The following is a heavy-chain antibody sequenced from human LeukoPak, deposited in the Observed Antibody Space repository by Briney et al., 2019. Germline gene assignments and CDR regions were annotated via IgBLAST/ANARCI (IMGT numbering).Heavy chain of an antibody. D-gene: IGHD3-3*01. Sequence: GGSLRLSCAASGFTFSRYSMNWVRQAPGKGREWVSSISSSSSYIYYADSVKGRFTISRDNAKNSLYLQMNSLRAEDTAAYYCARDSGFLEWLSPMDVWGKGTTVTVSS. V-gene: IGHV3-21*01. CDR2: ISSSSSYI. CDR3: ARDSGFLEWLSPMDV. CDR1: GFTFSRYS. J-gene: IGHJ6*03.